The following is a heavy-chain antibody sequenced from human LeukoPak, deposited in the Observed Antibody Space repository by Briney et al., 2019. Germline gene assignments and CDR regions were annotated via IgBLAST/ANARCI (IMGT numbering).Heavy chain of an antibody. CDR2: IYYSGST. J-gene: IGHJ3*02. CDR3: VRRGDHSGHAFDI. CDR1: GGSISSSNYY. D-gene: IGHD4-23*01. Sequence: SETLSLTCTVSGGSISSSNYYWGWIRQPPGKGLEWIGSIYYSGSTYYNPSLKSRVTISVDTSKNQFSLRLSSVTAADTAVYYCVRRGDHSGHAFDIWGQGTMVTVSS. V-gene: IGHV4-39*01.